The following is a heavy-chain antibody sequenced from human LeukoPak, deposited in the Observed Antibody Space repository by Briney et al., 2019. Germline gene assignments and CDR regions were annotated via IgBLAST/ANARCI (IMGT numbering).Heavy chain of an antibody. J-gene: IGHJ5*02. CDR3: ARHDWYYYGSGSYLHSGGRGWFDP. V-gene: IGHV4-39*01. D-gene: IGHD3-10*01. Sequence: SETLSLTCIVSGVSITSSSHYWGWIRHPPGKGLEFIGSVYYTGSTYFNPSLKSRVTMSVDTSTNQFFLFFTSVTAADTAVYYCARHDWYYYGSGSYLHSGGRGWFDPWGQGTLVTVSS. CDR2: VYYTGST. CDR1: GVSITSSSHY.